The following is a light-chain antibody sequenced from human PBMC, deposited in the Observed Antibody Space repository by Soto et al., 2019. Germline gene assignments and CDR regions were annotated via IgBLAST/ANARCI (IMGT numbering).Light chain of an antibody. Sequence: EIVMTQSPATLSVSPGERATLSCRASQSVSSNLAWYQQKLGQAPRLLIYGASTRATGIPARFSGSRSGTEFTLTISSLQSEDFAVYDCQQYNNWPRTFGQGTKVEIK. J-gene: IGKJ1*01. CDR1: QSVSSN. V-gene: IGKV3-15*01. CDR2: GAS. CDR3: QQYNNWPRT.